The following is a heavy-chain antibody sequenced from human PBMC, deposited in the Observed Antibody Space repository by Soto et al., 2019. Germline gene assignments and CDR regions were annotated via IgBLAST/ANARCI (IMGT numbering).Heavy chain of an antibody. Sequence: GGSLRLSCAASGFTFSSYAMSWVRQAPGKGLEWVSAISGSGGSTYYADSVKGRFTISRDNSKNTLYLQMNSLRAEDTAVYYCAKGSFGYCSSTSCYNPRGYYYYYYMDVWGKGTTVTVSS. CDR3: AKGSFGYCSSTSCYNPRGYYYYYYMDV. CDR2: ISGSGGST. V-gene: IGHV3-23*01. J-gene: IGHJ6*03. CDR1: GFTFSSYA. D-gene: IGHD2-2*02.